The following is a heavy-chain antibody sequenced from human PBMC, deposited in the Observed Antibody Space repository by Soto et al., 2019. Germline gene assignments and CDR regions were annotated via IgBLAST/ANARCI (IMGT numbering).Heavy chain of an antibody. CDR2: ISYSGSA. CDR3: ATMGTPATGLYYFDF. V-gene: IGHV4-30-4*01. Sequence: QVQLQESGPGLVKPSQTLSLTCTVSGGSISSGNYYWSWIRQPPGKGLEWIGFISYSGSAHYNPSLTTRVNMSVDPSKKQFSLNLSFVTAADTAVYYCATMGTPATGLYYFDFWGQGTLFTVSS. D-gene: IGHD2-15*01. J-gene: IGHJ4*02. CDR1: GGSISSGNYY.